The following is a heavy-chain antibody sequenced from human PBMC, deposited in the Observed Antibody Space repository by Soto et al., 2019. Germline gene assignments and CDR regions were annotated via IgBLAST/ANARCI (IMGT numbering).Heavy chain of an antibody. CDR3: ARHDPFRSSWLNWFDP. V-gene: IGHV4-59*08. CDR1: GGSISSYY. Sequence: QVQLQESGPGLVKPSETLSLTCTVSGGSISSYYWSWIRQPPGKGLEWIAYLYYSGSTNHNPSLKSRVTTSVDTSKNQFSLKLSSVTAADTAVYYCARHDPFRSSWLNWFDPWGQGTLVTVSS. D-gene: IGHD6-13*01. J-gene: IGHJ5*02. CDR2: LYYSGST.